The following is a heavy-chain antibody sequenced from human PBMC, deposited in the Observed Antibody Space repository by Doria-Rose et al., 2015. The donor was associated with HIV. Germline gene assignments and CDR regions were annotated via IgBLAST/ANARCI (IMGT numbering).Heavy chain of an antibody. CDR2: IFSDDER. CDR1: GVSLSSPGMG. D-gene: IGHD6-13*01. CDR3: ARIKSSRWYHKYYFDF. J-gene: IGHJ4*02. V-gene: IGHV2-26*01. Sequence: SGPVLVKPTETLTLTCTVSGVSLSSPGMGVSWIRQPPGKALEWLANIFSDDERSYKTSLKSRLTISRGTSTSQVVVTMTDMDPVDTATYYCARIKSSRWYHKYYFDFWGREPWSSSPQ.